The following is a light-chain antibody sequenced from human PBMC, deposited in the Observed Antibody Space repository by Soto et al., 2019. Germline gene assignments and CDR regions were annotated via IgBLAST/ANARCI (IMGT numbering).Light chain of an antibody. V-gene: IGLV1-44*01. CDR2: SNN. J-gene: IGLJ1*01. Sequence: ALTQAPSASETPGQRVTISCSGGSSNIGRNTVNWYQQLPGTAPKLLIYSNNRRPSGVPDRFSGSKSGTSASLAISGLQSEDEADYYCAAWDDSLTDYVFGTGTKVTVL. CDR1: SSNIGRNT. CDR3: AAWDDSLTDYV.